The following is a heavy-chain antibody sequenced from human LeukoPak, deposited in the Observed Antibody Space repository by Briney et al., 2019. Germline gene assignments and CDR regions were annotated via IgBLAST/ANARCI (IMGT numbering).Heavy chain of an antibody. Sequence: PGGSLGLSCAASGFTFSSYAMSWVRQAPGKGLEWVSAISGSGGSTYYADSVKGRFTISRDNSKNTLYLQMNSLRAEDTAVYYCAKGGHYYDSSGYYYLFDYWGQGTLVTVSS. J-gene: IGHJ4*02. D-gene: IGHD3-22*01. CDR3: AKGGHYYDSSGYYYLFDY. CDR2: ISGSGGST. CDR1: GFTFSSYA. V-gene: IGHV3-23*01.